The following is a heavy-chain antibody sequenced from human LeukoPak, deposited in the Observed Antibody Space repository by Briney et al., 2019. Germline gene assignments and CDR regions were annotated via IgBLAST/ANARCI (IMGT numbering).Heavy chain of an antibody. J-gene: IGHJ6*03. Sequence: GGSLRLSCAASGFTFSSYWMSWVRQAPGKGLEWVANIKQDGSEKYYVDSVKGRFTISRDNAKNSLYLQMNSLRAEDTAVYYCARVVGPERYFDWLPHYYYYMDVWGTGTTVTVSS. CDR1: GFTFSSYW. V-gene: IGHV3-7*01. CDR2: IKQDGSEK. D-gene: IGHD3-9*01. CDR3: ARVVGPERYFDWLPHYYYYMDV.